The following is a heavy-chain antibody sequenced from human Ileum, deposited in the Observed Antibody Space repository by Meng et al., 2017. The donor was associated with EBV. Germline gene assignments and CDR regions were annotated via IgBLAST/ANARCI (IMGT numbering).Heavy chain of an antibody. D-gene: IGHD1-14*01. CDR3: AGRNNWFDP. J-gene: IGHJ5*02. CDR2: IGLSADAI. CDR1: GFTFSDYS. Sequence: LGGSGGGLVKPGGSLGLSCAASGFTFSDYSLSWIRQAPGKGLQVIASIGLSADAIYYADSVKGRFTISRDNANNSLYLQMNNLRVDETAVYYCAGRNNWFDPWGQGTLVTVSS. V-gene: IGHV3-11*01.